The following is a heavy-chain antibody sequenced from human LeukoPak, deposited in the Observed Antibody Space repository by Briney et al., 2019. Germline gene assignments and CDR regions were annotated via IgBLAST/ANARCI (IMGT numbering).Heavy chain of an antibody. V-gene: IGHV4-59*01. CDR2: IYYGGST. Sequence: SETLSLTCTVSGGSISSYYWSWIRQPPGKGLEWIGYIYYGGSTNYNPSLKSRVTISVDTSKNQFSLKLSSVTAADTAVYYCAKSSYDSSGYWSFGTEEPQLNWFAPGGQETLVPVPS. J-gene: IGHJ5*02. CDR3: AKSSYDSSGYWSFGTEEPQLNWFAP. D-gene: IGHD3-22*01. CDR1: GGSISSYY.